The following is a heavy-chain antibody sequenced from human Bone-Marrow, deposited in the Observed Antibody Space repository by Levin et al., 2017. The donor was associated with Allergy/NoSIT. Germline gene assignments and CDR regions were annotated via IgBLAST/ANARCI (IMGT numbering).Heavy chain of an antibody. CDR3: ARDTEGSGYFVGSFDQ. J-gene: IGHJ4*01. CDR1: GFSFSDYY. V-gene: IGHV3-11*01. D-gene: IGHD3-9*01. Sequence: PGGSLRLSCAASGFSFSDYYMSWIRQAPGKGLEWVSYISSSGSTIYYADSVKGRFTISRDNARNSLYLQMNSLRAEDTAVYYCARDTEGSGYFVGSFDQWGQEPWSPSPQ. CDR2: ISSSGSTI.